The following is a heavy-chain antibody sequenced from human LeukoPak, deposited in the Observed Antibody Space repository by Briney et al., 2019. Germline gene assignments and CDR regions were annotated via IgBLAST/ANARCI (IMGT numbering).Heavy chain of an antibody. CDR2: LHHSGST. CDR1: GGSISGYY. Sequence: SETLSLTCTVFGGSISGYYWNWIRQVPGKGLEWIGFLHHSGSTDYNPSLQSRVTISVDTSKNQLSLKLRSVTAADTAVYYCARGIAARLTRFDYWGQGTLVTVSS. J-gene: IGHJ4*02. V-gene: IGHV4-59*01. D-gene: IGHD6-6*01. CDR3: ARGIAARLTRFDY.